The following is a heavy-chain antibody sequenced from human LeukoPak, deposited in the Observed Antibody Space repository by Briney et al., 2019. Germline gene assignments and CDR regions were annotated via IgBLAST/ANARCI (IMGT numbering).Heavy chain of an antibody. D-gene: IGHD2-2*01. CDR1: GDSFSSGSYY. Sequence: SGTLSLTCTVSGDSFSSGSYYWHCVRQPPGTGLEWVGYIYYSGSTNYNPSLKSRVTISVDTSKNQFSLKVSSVAAADSAVYYCAKTTKEYCRSTSCFVFYFSYYMDVWGKGTTVSISS. CDR3: AKTTKEYCRSTSCFVFYFSYYMDV. V-gene: IGHV4-61*01. CDR2: IYYSGST. J-gene: IGHJ6*03.